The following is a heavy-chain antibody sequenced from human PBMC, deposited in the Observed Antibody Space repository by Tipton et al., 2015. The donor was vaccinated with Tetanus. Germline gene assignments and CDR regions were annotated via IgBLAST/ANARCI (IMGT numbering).Heavy chain of an antibody. CDR3: ARDHGITWGGMGYYYGMDV. Sequence: LRLSCTVSGDSLSNGDYYWSWIRQPPGKGLESIGYIYYSGSTYYNPSLKGRVTISVDTSKNQFSLRLSSVTAADTAVYYCARDHGITWGGMGYYYGMDVWGQGTTVTVSS. J-gene: IGHJ6*02. CDR2: IYYSGST. CDR1: GDSLSNGDYY. V-gene: IGHV4-30-4*01. D-gene: IGHD3-16*01.